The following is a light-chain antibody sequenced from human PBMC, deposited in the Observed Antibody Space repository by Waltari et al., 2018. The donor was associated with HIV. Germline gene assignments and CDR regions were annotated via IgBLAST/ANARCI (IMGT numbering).Light chain of an antibody. J-gene: IGLJ2*01. CDR3: GSWDSSLSALV. V-gene: IGLV1-51*01. Sequence: QSVLTQPPSVSAAPGQKVTISCSGSSSNLENNFLSWYHQLPGTAPKLLIYDDTKRPSGIPDRFSGSKSGASATLGITGLQTGDEADYYCGSWDSSLSALVFGGGTKLTVL. CDR1: SSNLENNF. CDR2: DDT.